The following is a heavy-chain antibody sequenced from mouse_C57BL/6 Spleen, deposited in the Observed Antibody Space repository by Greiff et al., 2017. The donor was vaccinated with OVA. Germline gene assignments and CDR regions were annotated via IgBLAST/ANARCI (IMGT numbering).Heavy chain of an antibody. V-gene: IGHV3-6*01. D-gene: IGHD1-1*01. Sequence: EVKLMESGPGLVKPSQSLSLTCSVTGYSITSGYYWNWIRQFPGNKLEWMGYISYDGSNNYNPSLKNRISITRDTYKNQFFLKLNSVTTEDTATYYCASPPYYYGSSPYWYFDVWGTGTTVTVSS. CDR1: GYSITSGYY. CDR3: ASPPYYYGSSPYWYFDV. CDR2: ISYDGSN. J-gene: IGHJ1*03.